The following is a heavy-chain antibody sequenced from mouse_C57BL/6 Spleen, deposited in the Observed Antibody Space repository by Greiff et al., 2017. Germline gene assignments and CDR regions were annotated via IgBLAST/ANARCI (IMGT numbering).Heavy chain of an antibody. CDR3: ARCTTVVEGDAMDY. D-gene: IGHD1-1*01. V-gene: IGHV1-53*01. CDR2: INPSNGGT. J-gene: IGHJ4*01. Sequence: QVQLQQPGTELVKPGASVKLSCKASGYTFTSYWMHWVKQRPGQGLEWIGNINPSNGGTNYNEKFKGKATMTVDKSSSTAYMQLSSLKSEDSAVYYCARCTTVVEGDAMDYWGQGTSVTVSS. CDR1: GYTFTSYW.